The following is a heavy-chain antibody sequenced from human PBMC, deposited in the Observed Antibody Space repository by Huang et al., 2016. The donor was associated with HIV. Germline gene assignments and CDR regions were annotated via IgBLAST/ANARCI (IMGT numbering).Heavy chain of an antibody. J-gene: IGHJ6*02. CDR1: GFTFDDYA. CDR3: GKDNGRDYYYGMDA. CDR2: INWNSGNK. V-gene: IGHV3-9*01. Sequence: EVQLVESGGGLVQPGRSLRLSWLVSGFTFDDYAMHWVRQAPGKGPGWVSGINWNSGNKGYADSVRGRFTISRDNAKNSLYLQMNSLRAEDTALYYCGKDNGRDYYYGMDAWGRGTTVIVSS.